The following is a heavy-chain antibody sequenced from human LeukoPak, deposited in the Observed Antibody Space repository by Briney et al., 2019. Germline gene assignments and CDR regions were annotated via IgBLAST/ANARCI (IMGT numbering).Heavy chain of an antibody. CDR2: IYSGGST. Sequence: PGGSLRLSCAASGFCVSSDYMSWVRQAPGKGLEWVSVIYSGGSTYYADSVKGRFTISRDKSKNTVYLQMNSLRFEDTAMYYCARNWFDPWGQGTLVTVSS. CDR3: ARNWFDP. V-gene: IGHV3-53*05. CDR1: GFCVSSDY. J-gene: IGHJ5*02.